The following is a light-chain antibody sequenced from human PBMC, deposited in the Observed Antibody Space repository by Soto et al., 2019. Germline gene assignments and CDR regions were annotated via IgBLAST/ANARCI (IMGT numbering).Light chain of an antibody. Sequence: VMTQSPLSLPVTLGQPASISCRSSQSLVYSDGSSFLAWYQQKPGQAPRLLFYGASNRATGIPDRFSGSGSGTDFTLTISRLEPEDFAVYYCQQYGSSPPWTFGQGTKVDIK. CDR2: GAS. CDR3: QQYGSSPPWT. J-gene: IGKJ1*01. V-gene: IGKV3-20*01. CDR1: QSLVYSDGSSF.